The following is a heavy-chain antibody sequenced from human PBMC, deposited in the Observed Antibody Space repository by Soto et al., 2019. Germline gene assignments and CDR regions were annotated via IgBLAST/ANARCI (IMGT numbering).Heavy chain of an antibody. V-gene: IGHV1-46*01. Sequence: ASVKVSCKASGYSFISHCIHWVRQAPGQGLEWMGFINPSGGSATLAQKFQGRVTMTRDTSTSTVYMELTILRSEDAAVYYCARDYLSSKLSLSYFDFWGQGTLVTVS. J-gene: IGHJ4*02. CDR2: INPSGGSA. CDR1: GYSFISHC. CDR3: ARDYLSSKLSLSYFDF. D-gene: IGHD2-2*01.